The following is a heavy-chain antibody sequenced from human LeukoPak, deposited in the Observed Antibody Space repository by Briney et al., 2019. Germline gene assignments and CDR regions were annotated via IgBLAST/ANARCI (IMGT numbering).Heavy chain of an antibody. D-gene: IGHD3-10*01. CDR2: ISGGGEDT. J-gene: IGHJ1*01. CDR3: TTSWPKVREGDQ. Sequence: GGSLRLSCAASGFTVSSNYMSWVRQAPGKGLEWLSEISGGGEDTHYADSVKGRFTISRDNSKNTLYLQMNSLRAEDTAVYYCTTSWPKVREGDQWGQGTLVTVS. V-gene: IGHV3-23*01. CDR1: GFTVSSNY.